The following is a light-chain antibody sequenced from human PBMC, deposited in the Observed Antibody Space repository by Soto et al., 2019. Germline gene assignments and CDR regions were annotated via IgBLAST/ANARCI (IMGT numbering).Light chain of an antibody. CDR1: QDVSSW. V-gene: IGKV1-12*01. J-gene: IGKJ2*01. CDR3: QQANSFPRT. Sequence: DIRMTQSPSSVSASIGDRVTITCRASQDVSSWLAWYQQKPGKAPKLLIFAASNLQSGVPSRFSGSGSGTDVTLTINSLQPEDFATYYCQQANSFPRTFGQGTKLEIK. CDR2: AAS.